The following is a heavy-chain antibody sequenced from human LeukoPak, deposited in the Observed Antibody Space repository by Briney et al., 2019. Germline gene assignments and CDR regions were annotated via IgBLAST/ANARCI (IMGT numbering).Heavy chain of an antibody. CDR1: GFTFSSYS. V-gene: IGHV3-21*01. CDR3: AREPMVRGVIKSGEYFDY. J-gene: IGHJ4*02. Sequence: GGSLRLSCAASGFTFSSYSMNWVRQAPGKGLEWVSSISSSSSYIYYADSVKGRFTISRDNAKNSLYLQMNSLRAEDTAVYYCAREPMVRGVIKSGEYFDYWGQGTLVTVSS. D-gene: IGHD3-10*01. CDR2: ISSSSSYI.